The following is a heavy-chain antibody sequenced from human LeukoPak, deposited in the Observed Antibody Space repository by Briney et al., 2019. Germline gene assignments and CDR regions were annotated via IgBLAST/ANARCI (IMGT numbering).Heavy chain of an antibody. D-gene: IGHD1-26*01. CDR2: INSDGSST. J-gene: IGHJ4*02. Sequence: GGSLRLSCAASGFTFSSYWMHWVRQAPGKGLMWVSRINSDGSSTSYADSVKGRFTISRDNAKNTLYLQMNSLRAEDTAVYYCARDLRVGVTNLWGQGTLVTVSS. V-gene: IGHV3-74*01. CDR3: ARDLRVGVTNL. CDR1: GFTFSSYW.